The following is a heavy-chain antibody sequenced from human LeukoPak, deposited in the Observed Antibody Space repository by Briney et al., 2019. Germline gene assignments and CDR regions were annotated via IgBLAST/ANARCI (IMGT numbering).Heavy chain of an antibody. Sequence: GESLKISCEGSGYNFTSYWIGWVRQMPGKGLEWMGIIYPGDSDTRYSPSFQGQVAISADKSISTAYLEWSSLKASDTAMYYCARRHSSGPAHWYFDLWGRGTLVTVSS. CDR2: IYPGDSDT. D-gene: IGHD3-22*01. V-gene: IGHV5-51*01. CDR3: ARRHSSGPAHWYFDL. J-gene: IGHJ2*01. CDR1: GYNFTSYW.